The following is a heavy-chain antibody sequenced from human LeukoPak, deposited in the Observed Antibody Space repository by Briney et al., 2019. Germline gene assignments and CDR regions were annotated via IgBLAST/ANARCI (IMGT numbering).Heavy chain of an antibody. D-gene: IGHD1-26*01. J-gene: IGHJ4*02. CDR3: ASSTEKWELFDY. Sequence: SETLSLTCTVSGGSISSYDWSWIRQPPGKGLEWIGYIYYSGSTNYNPPLKSRVTISVHTSKKQLSLKLSSVTAADTAVYYCASSTEKWELFDYWGQGTLVTVSS. CDR1: GGSISSYD. CDR2: IYYSGST. V-gene: IGHV4-59*08.